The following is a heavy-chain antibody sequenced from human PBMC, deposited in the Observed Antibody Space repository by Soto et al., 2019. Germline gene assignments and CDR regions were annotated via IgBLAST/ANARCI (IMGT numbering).Heavy chain of an antibody. Sequence: QVQLQESGPGLVKPSQTLSLTCTVSGGSISSGDYYWSWIRQPPGKGLEWIGYIYYSGSTYYNPSLKSRVTISVDTSKNQFSLKLSSVTAADTAVYYCARGTAVFGVVKYYYGMDVWGQGTTVTVSS. CDR1: GGSISSGDYY. V-gene: IGHV4-30-4*01. CDR3: ARGTAVFGVVKYYYGMDV. J-gene: IGHJ6*02. D-gene: IGHD3-3*01. CDR2: IYYSGST.